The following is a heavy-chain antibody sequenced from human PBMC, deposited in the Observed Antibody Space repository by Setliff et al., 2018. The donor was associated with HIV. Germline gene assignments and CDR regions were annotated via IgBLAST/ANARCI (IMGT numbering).Heavy chain of an antibody. CDR2: IYYTGST. V-gene: IGHV4-59*01. Sequence: PSETLSLTCTVSGGSISSYYWSWIRQPPGKGLEWIWYIYYTGSTNYNPSLKSRVTISVDTSKNQFSLKLSSVTAADTAVYYCARFVVVTAIQSYWYFDLWGRGTLVTVSS. J-gene: IGHJ2*01. CDR3: ARFVVVTAIQSYWYFDL. CDR1: GGSISSYY. D-gene: IGHD2-21*02.